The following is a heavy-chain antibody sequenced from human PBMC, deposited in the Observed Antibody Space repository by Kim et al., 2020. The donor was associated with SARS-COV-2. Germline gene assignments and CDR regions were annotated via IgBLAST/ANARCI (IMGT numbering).Heavy chain of an antibody. D-gene: IGHD1-7*01. CDR1: GFPFSDYA. CDR3: VKYGRNYGAVH. J-gene: IGHJ4*02. CDR2: TTRSGNAS. Sequence: GGSLRLSCSASGFPFSDYAMHWVRRAPGKGLQYVSATTRSGNASFYADSVEGRFTMSRDNSKNTLYLQMNGLRDEDTSDYYCVKYGRNYGAVHWGQGTLVVVSS. V-gene: IGHV3-64D*06.